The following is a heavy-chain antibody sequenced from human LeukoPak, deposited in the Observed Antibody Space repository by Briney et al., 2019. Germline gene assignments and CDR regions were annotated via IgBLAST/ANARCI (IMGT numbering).Heavy chain of an antibody. V-gene: IGHV3-15*01. CDR1: GFTFSNAW. CDR2: IKSKTNGGTT. D-gene: IGHD3-10*01. CDR3: TTGSFSWFSLGY. Sequence: GGSLRLSCAASGFTFSNAWLSWVRQAPGKGLEWVGRIKSKTNGGTTDYATPVKGRFTISRDDSKNTLYLQMNSLKTEDTAVYLFTTGSFSWFSLGYWGQGTLVTVSS. J-gene: IGHJ4*02.